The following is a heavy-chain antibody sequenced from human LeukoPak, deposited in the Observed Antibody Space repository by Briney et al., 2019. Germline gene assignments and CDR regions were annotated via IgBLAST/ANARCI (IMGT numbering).Heavy chain of an antibody. D-gene: IGHD5-12*01. Sequence: SETLSLTCTVSGGSISSSSYYWGWIRQPPGEGLEWIGSIYYSGSTYYNPSLKSRVTISVDTSKNQFSLKLSSVTAADTAVYYCARQSGYERGYDFVDYWGQGTLVTVSS. CDR1: GGSISSSSYY. CDR3: ARQSGYERGYDFVDY. V-gene: IGHV4-39*01. J-gene: IGHJ4*02. CDR2: IYYSGST.